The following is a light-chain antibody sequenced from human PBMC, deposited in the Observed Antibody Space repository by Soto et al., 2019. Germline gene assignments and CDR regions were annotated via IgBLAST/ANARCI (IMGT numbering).Light chain of an antibody. CDR2: KAS. CDR3: QQYNRLYT. CDR1: QSFSSW. Sequence: DIQMTQSPSTLSASVGDRVTITCRASQSFSSWLAWYQQKPGKAPKLLLYKASSLESGVPSRFSGSGSGTEFTLTSSSLQPDDFPTYYCQQYNRLYTFGQGTKLEIK. J-gene: IGKJ2*01. V-gene: IGKV1-5*03.